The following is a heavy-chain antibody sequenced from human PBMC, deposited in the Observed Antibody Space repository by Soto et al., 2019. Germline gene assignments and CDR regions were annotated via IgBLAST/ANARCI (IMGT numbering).Heavy chain of an antibody. CDR3: AKRGYSYGPFDY. Sequence: EVQLLESGGGLVQPGGSLRLSCAASGFTFSSYAMSWVRQAPGKGLEWVSAISGSGGSTYYADSGKGRFTISRDKSKNTLYLQMNSLRAEDTAVYYCAKRGYSYGPFDYWGQGTLVTVSS. CDR2: ISGSGGST. V-gene: IGHV3-23*01. D-gene: IGHD5-18*01. CDR1: GFTFSSYA. J-gene: IGHJ4*02.